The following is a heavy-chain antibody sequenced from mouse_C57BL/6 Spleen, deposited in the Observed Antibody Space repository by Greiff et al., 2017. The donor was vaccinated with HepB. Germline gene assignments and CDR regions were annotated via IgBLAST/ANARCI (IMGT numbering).Heavy chain of an antibody. V-gene: IGHV1-81*01. Sequence: QVQLQQSGAELARPGASVKLSCKASGYTFTSYGISWVKQRTGQGLEWIGEIYPRSGNTYYNEKFKGKATLTADKSSSTAYMELRSLTSADSAVYFCARWVITTVVADYFAYWGQGTTLTVSS. D-gene: IGHD1-1*01. CDR3: ARWVITTVVADYFAY. CDR1: GYTFTSYG. CDR2: IYPRSGNT. J-gene: IGHJ2*01.